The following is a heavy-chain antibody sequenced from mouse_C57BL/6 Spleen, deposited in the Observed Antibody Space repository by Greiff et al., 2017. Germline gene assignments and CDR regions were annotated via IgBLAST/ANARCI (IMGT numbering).Heavy chain of an antibody. CDR1: GYAFSSYW. CDR2: IYPGDGDT. D-gene: IGHD1-1*01. Sequence: QVQLKQSGAELVKPGASVKISCKASGYAFSSYWMNWVKQRPGKGLEWIGQIYPGDGDTNYNGKFKGKATLTADKSSSTAYMQLSSLTSEDSAVYFCARGQYGSSPFDYWGQGTTLTVSS. J-gene: IGHJ2*01. V-gene: IGHV1-80*01. CDR3: ARGQYGSSPFDY.